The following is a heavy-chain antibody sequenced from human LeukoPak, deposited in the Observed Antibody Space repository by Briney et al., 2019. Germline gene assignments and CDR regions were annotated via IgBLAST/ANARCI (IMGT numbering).Heavy chain of an antibody. V-gene: IGHV4-34*01. Sequence: SETLSLTCAVYGGSFSGYYWSWIRQPPGKGLEWIGEINHSGSSNYNPSLKSRVTISVDTSKNQFSLKLSSVTAADTAVYYCATQILLCHYYWGQGTLVTVSS. D-gene: IGHD2/OR15-2a*01. CDR3: ATQILLCHYY. J-gene: IGHJ4*02. CDR1: GGSFSGYY. CDR2: INHSGSS.